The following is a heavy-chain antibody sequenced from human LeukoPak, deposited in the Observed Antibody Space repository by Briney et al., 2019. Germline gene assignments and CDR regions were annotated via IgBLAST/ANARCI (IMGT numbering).Heavy chain of an antibody. D-gene: IGHD6-19*01. CDR1: GFTFSTYA. V-gene: IGHV3-30-3*01. CDR2: ISYDGSNK. CDR3: ARADSSGWYGPRSYYFDY. J-gene: IGHJ4*02. Sequence: SGGSLRLSCTASGFTFSTYAMHWVRQAPGKGLEWVAVISYDGSNKYYADSVKGRFTISRDNSKNTLYLQMNSLRAEDTAVYYCARADSSGWYGPRSYYFDYWGQGTLVTVSS.